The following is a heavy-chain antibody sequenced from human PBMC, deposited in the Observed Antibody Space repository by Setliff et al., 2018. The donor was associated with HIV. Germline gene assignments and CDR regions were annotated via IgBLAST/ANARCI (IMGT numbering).Heavy chain of an antibody. CDR1: GYTFTDYY. CDR2: VDPEDGET. J-gene: IGHJ3*02. Sequence: ASVKVSCKASGYTFTDYYMHWVQQAPGKGLEWMGRVDPEDGETIYAEKFQGRVTITADTSTDTAYMELSSLRSEDTAVYYCVTDGELEPTDAFDIWGQGTMVTV. V-gene: IGHV1-69-2*01. CDR3: VTDGELEPTDAFDI. D-gene: IGHD1-1*01.